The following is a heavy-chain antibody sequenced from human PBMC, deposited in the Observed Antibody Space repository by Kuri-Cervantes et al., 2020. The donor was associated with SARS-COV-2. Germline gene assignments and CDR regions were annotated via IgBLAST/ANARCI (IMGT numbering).Heavy chain of an antibody. V-gene: IGHV3-48*02. J-gene: IGHJ6*02. D-gene: IGHD1-7*01. CDR2: ISSSSTI. CDR1: GFTFSSYS. Sequence: GGSLRLSCAASGFTFSSYSMNWVRQAPGKGLEWVSYISSSSTIYYADSVKGRFTISRDNAKNSLYLQMNSLRDEDTAVYYCAREGVTGTTYYYYYGMDVWGQGTTVRLL. CDR3: AREGVTGTTYYYYYGMDV.